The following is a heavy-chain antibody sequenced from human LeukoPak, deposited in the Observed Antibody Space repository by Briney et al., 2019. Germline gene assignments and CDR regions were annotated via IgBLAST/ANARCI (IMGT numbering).Heavy chain of an antibody. CDR1: GDSIRNGNHY. J-gene: IGHJ4*02. V-gene: IGHV4-30-4*01. D-gene: IGHD6-6*01. CDR2: IYYSGST. CDR3: ANQKDSSSFVDY. Sequence: SEILSLTCTVSGDSIRNGNHYWTWIRQSPGKGLEWIGFIYYSGSTYYNPSLESRVSISVDTSKNQFSLKLTSVTAADTAVYYCANQKDSSSFVDYWGQGTLVTVSS.